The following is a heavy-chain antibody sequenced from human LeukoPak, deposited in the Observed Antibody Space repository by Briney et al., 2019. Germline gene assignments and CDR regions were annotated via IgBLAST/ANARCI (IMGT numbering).Heavy chain of an antibody. CDR2: ISYDGSNQ. CDR3: ARAGGLYYYGPGRYPPGYSLDY. CDR1: GFTFSSYA. J-gene: IGHJ4*02. V-gene: IGHV3-30-3*01. Sequence: GGSLRLSCAASGFTFSSYAMHWVRLAPGKGLDWVAVISYDGSNQYYADSVKGRFTISRDNSKNTLYLQMNSLRAEDTAVYYWARAGGLYYYGPGRYPPGYSLDYWVQEPVVTVP. D-gene: IGHD3-10*01.